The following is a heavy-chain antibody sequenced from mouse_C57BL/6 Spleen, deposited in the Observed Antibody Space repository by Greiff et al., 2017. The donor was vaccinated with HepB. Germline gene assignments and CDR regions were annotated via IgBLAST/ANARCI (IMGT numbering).Heavy chain of an antibody. CDR1: GYTFTSYW. D-gene: IGHD2-1*01. V-gene: IGHV1-52*01. CDR3: ARIDYGNVFAY. J-gene: IGHJ3*01. Sequence: VQLQQSGAELVRPGSSVKLSCKASGYTFTSYWMHWVKQRPIQGLEWIGNIDPSDSETHYNQKFKDKATLTVDKSSSTAYMQLSSLTSEDSAVYYCARIDYGNVFAYWGQGTLVTVSA. CDR2: IDPSDSET.